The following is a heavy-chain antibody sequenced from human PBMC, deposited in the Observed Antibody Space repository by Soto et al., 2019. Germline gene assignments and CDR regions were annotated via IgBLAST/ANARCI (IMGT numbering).Heavy chain of an antibody. CDR1: GFTVSSNY. V-gene: IGHV3-66*01. CDR3: ARGHDFWSAYYSFDY. CDR2: IYSGGST. D-gene: IGHD3-3*01. J-gene: IGHJ4*02. Sequence: PGGSLRLSCAASGFTVSSNYMSWVRQAPGKGLEWVSVIYSGGSTYYADSVKGRFTISRDNSKNTLYLQMNSLRVEDTAVYYCARGHDFWSAYYSFDYWGQGTLVTVSS.